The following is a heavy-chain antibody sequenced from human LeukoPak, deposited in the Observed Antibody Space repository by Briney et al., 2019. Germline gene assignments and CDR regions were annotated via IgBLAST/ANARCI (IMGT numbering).Heavy chain of an antibody. J-gene: IGHJ4*02. D-gene: IGHD2-2*01. CDR2: ITDSGDGT. CDR3: AKGRGQYCSSTSCYDQGDY. CDR1: GFTFSSYA. V-gene: IGHV3-23*01. Sequence: GVLRLSCAASGFTFSSYAMSWVRQAPGKGLEWVSTITDSGDGTYYTDSVKGRFTISRDNSKNTLYLQMNSLRAEDTAVYYCAKGRGQYCSSTSCYDQGDYWGQGTLVTVSS.